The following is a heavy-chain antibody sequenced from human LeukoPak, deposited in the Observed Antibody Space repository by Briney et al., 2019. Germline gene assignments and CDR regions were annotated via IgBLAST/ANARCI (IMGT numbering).Heavy chain of an antibody. Sequence: GGSLRLSCAASGFTFSSYSMNWVRQAPGKGLEWVSSISSSSSYIYYADSVKGRFTISRDNAKNSLYLQMNSLRAEDTAVYYCARDRERGYTGWFDPWGQGTLVTVSS. D-gene: IGHD5-12*01. J-gene: IGHJ5*02. CDR2: ISSSSSYI. V-gene: IGHV3-21*01. CDR3: ARDRERGYTGWFDP. CDR1: GFTFSSYS.